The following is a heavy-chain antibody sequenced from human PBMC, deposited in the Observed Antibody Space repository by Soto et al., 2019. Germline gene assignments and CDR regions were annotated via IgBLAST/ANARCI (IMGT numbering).Heavy chain of an antibody. V-gene: IGHV3-23*01. J-gene: IGHJ6*02. CDR3: AKDLSGIYPSYYYYYGIDV. Sequence: EVQLLESGGGLVQPGGSLRLSCAASGFTFSSYAMSWVRQAPGKGLEWVSAISGSGGSTYYADSVKGRFTISRDNSKNTLYRQMNSLRAEDTAVYYCAKDLSGIYPSYYYYYGIDVWGQGTTVTVSS. CDR1: GFTFSSYA. CDR2: ISGSGGST. D-gene: IGHD1-26*01.